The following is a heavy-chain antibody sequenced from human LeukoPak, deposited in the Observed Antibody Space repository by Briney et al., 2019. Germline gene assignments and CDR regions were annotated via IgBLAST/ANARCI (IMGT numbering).Heavy chain of an antibody. Sequence: GRSLRLSCAASGFTFSSYGMHWVRQAPGKGLEWVAFIRYDGSNKYYADSVKGRFTISRDNSKNTLYLQMNSLRAEDTAVYYCAKGPGSYLENYFDYWGQGTLVTVSS. CDR1: GFTFSSYG. D-gene: IGHD3-22*01. J-gene: IGHJ4*02. CDR3: AKGPGSYLENYFDY. V-gene: IGHV3-30*02. CDR2: IRYDGSNK.